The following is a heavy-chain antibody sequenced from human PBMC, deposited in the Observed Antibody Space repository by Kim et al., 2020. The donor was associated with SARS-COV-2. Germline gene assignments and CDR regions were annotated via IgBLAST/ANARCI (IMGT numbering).Heavy chain of an antibody. J-gene: IGHJ6*03. CDR3: ARGRNRDSSGYYYYYYYMDA. Sequence: SETLSLTCAVYGGSFSGYYWSWIRQPPGKGLEWIGEINHSGSTNYNPSLKSRVTISVDTSKNQFSLKLSSVTAADTAVYYCARGRNRDSSGYYYYYYYMDAWGKGATVTVSS. D-gene: IGHD3-22*01. CDR2: INHSGST. V-gene: IGHV4-34*01. CDR1: GGSFSGYY.